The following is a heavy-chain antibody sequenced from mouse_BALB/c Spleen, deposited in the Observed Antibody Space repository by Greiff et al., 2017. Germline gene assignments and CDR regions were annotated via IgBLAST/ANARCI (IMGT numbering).Heavy chain of an antibody. CDR1: GFTFSSFG. J-gene: IGHJ4*01. V-gene: IGHV5-17*02. CDR3: ARWDGPLYYYAMDY. CDR2: ISSGSSTI. D-gene: IGHD4-1*01. Sequence: EVMLVESGGGLVQPGGSRKLSCAASGFTFSSFGMHWVRQAPEKGLEWVAYISSGSSTIYYADTVKGRFTISRDNPKNTLFLQMTSLRSEDTAMYDCARWDGPLYYYAMDYWGQGTSVTVSS.